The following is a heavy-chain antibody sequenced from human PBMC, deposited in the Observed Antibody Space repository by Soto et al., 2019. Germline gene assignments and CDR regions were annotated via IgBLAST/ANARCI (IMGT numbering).Heavy chain of an antibody. J-gene: IGHJ6*02. V-gene: IGHV1-69*02. D-gene: IGHD3-22*01. CDR1: GGTFSNYT. CDR2: IIPILGRP. Sequence: QVQLVQSGAELKKPGSSVKVSCKASGGTFSNYTITWVRQAPGQGLEWMGRIIPILGRPNYAQKFQGRVTITADKSTSTAYMELSSLRSEDTAVYYCASRNIVVVGKPYYYYGMDVWGQGTTVTVS. CDR3: ASRNIVVVGKPYYYYGMDV.